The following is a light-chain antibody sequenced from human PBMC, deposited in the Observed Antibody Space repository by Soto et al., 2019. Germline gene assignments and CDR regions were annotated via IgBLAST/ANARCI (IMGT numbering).Light chain of an antibody. CDR3: CSYAGSYTEV. CDR2: DVT. J-gene: IGLJ1*01. V-gene: IGLV2-11*01. Sequence: QSALTQPRSVSGSPGQSVTISCTGTSSDVGGYNYVSWYQQHPGKAPKVMIYDVTKRPSGVPDRFSGSKSGNTASLTISGLQAEDEAAYYCCSYAGSYTEVFGTGTKLTVL. CDR1: SSDVGGYNY.